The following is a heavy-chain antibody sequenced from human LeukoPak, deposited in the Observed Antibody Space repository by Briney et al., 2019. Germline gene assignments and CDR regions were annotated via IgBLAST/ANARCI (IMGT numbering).Heavy chain of an antibody. J-gene: IGHJ6*02. CDR3: ARELDARQDLDV. CDR1: GFTFANHA. Sequence: KSGGSLRLSCAASGFTFANHAMSWVRQAPGKGLEWVSSIDSRGADTFYAGSLKGRFTISRDNVKNLLSLQMNSLRVEDTAIYYCARELDARQDLDVWGQGTTVTVSS. CDR2: IDSRGADT. D-gene: IGHD2-15*01. V-gene: IGHV3-21*06.